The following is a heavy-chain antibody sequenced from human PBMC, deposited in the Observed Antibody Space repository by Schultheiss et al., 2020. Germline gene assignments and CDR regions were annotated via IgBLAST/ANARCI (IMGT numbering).Heavy chain of an antibody. CDR1: GFTFSSYS. Sequence: GGSLRLSCAASGFTFSSYSMNWVRQAPGKGLEWVSSISSSSSYIYYADSVKGRFTISRDNAKNSLYLQMNSLRAEDTAVYYCARLLWFGAYWFDPWGKGTLVTVSS. CDR2: ISSSSSYI. J-gene: IGHJ5*02. CDR3: ARLLWFGAYWFDP. D-gene: IGHD3-10*01. V-gene: IGHV3-21*01.